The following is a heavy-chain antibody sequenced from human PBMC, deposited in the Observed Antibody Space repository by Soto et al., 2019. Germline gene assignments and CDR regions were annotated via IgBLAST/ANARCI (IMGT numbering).Heavy chain of an antibody. J-gene: IGHJ4*02. D-gene: IGHD5-12*01. V-gene: IGHV3-23*01. CDR2: ISGSGDNT. CDR3: AKGYYSGYDLAYFDY. Sequence: GGSLRLSCAASGFSFASYAMSWVRQSPGQGLEWDSSISGSGDNTKFADSVKGRFTISRDNSKNTLYLQMNSPRAEDTAVYYCAKGYYSGYDLAYFDYWGQGALVTVSS. CDR1: GFSFASYA.